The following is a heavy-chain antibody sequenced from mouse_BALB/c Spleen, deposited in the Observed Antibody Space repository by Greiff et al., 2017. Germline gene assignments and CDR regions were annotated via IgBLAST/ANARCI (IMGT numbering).Heavy chain of an antibody. J-gene: IGHJ4*01. D-gene: IGHD2-1*01. V-gene: IGHV2-9*02. Sequence: VQLVESGPGLVAPSQCVSITCTVSGFSLTSYGVHWVRQPPGKGLEWLGVIWAGGSTNYYSALMSRLSISKDNSKSQVFLKMNSLQTDDTAMYYCARVGYGNFYAMDYWGQGTSVTVSS. CDR3: ARVGYGNFYAMDY. CDR1: GFSLTSYG. CDR2: IWAGGST.